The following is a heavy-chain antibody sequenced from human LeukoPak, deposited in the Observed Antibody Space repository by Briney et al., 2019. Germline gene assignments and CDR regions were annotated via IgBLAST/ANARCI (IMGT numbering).Heavy chain of an antibody. V-gene: IGHV3-48*01. CDR2: ISSRGSTI. J-gene: IGHJ4*02. Sequence: GGSLRLSCAASGFTFSSYSMNWVRQAPGKGLEWVSFISSRGSTIYYADSLKGRFTISRDNAKNSLYLRMNSLRAEDTAVYYCARDDNNYGVYWGQGTLVTVSS. D-gene: IGHD5-24*01. CDR1: GFTFSSYS. CDR3: ARDDNNYGVY.